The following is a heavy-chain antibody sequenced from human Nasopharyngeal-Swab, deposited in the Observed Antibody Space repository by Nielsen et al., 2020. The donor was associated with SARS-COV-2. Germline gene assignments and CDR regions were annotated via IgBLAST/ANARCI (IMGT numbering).Heavy chain of an antibody. Sequence: ASVKVSCKASGGTFSSYAISWVRQAPGQGLEWMGWISTYNGDTNYGQKFQGRVTMTTDTATNTAYMELRSLRSDDTAVYHCARDLFVWGSYRNFDYWGQGTRVTVSS. D-gene: IGHD3-16*02. CDR2: ISTYNGDT. V-gene: IGHV1-18*01. CDR1: GGTFSSYA. CDR3: ARDLFVWGSYRNFDY. J-gene: IGHJ4*02.